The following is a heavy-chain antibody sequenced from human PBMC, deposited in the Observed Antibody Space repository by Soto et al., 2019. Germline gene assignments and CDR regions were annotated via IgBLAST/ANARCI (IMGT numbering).Heavy chain of an antibody. J-gene: IGHJ5*02. CDR2: ISGSGGST. V-gene: IGHV3-23*01. CDR1: GFTFSSYA. Sequence: GSLRLSCAASGFTFSSYAMSWVRQAPGKGLEWVSAISGSGGSTYYADSVKGRFTISRDNSKNTLYLQMNSLRAEDTAVYYCAKDSYDYIWGSYRHNWFDPWGQGTLVTVSS. CDR3: AKDSYDYIWGSYRHNWFDP. D-gene: IGHD3-16*02.